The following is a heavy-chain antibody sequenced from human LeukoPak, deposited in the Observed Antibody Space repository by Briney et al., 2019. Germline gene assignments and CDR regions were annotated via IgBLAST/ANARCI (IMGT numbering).Heavy chain of an antibody. J-gene: IGHJ4*02. Sequence: PGGSLRLSCAASGFTFSSYSMNWVCQAPGKGLEWVSSISSSSSYIYYADSVKGRFTISRDNAKNSLYLQMSSLRAEDTAVYYCARDRSISGSYYPKYFDYWGQGTLVTVSS. D-gene: IGHD1-26*01. CDR1: GFTFSSYS. V-gene: IGHV3-21*01. CDR2: ISSSSSYI. CDR3: ARDRSISGSYYPKYFDY.